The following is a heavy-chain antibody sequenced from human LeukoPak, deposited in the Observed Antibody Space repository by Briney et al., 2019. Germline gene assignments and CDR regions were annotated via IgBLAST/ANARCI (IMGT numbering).Heavy chain of an antibody. CDR2: INPNSGGT. CDR1: GYTFISYA. CDR3: ARGGGYSYGLPPDY. Sequence: ASVKVSCKASGYTFISYAMNWVRQAPGQGLEWMGWINPNSGGTNYAQKFQGRVTMTRDTSISTAYMELSRLRSDDTAVYYCARGGGYSYGLPPDYWGQGTLVTVSS. J-gene: IGHJ4*02. V-gene: IGHV1-2*02. D-gene: IGHD5-18*01.